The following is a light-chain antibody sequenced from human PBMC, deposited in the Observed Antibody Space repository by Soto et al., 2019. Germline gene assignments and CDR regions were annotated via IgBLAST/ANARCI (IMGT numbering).Light chain of an antibody. CDR3: QQYYKWPPRT. CDR1: QSVRSD. V-gene: IGKV3-15*01. CDR2: DAS. J-gene: IGKJ1*01. Sequence: EIVMTQSPATLSVSPGERATLSCRASQSVRSDLAWYQLKPGQAPRLLVYDASTRATGVPARFSGSGSGTEFTLTISSLQSEDFAVYYCQQYYKWPPRTFGQGTKVEIK.